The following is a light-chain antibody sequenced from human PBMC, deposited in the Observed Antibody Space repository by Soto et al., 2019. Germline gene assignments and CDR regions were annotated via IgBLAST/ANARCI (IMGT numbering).Light chain of an antibody. CDR2: LNSDGSH. J-gene: IGLJ3*02. V-gene: IGLV4-69*01. CDR1: SLRSSYA. Sequence: QLVLTQSPSAAASLGASVKLTCTLSSLRSSYAIAWHQQHPEKGPRYLMKLNSDGSHSRGDGIPDRFSGSSSGAERYLTISSLQSEDEADYYCQTWGTGIRVFGGGTKLTVL. CDR3: QTWGTGIRV.